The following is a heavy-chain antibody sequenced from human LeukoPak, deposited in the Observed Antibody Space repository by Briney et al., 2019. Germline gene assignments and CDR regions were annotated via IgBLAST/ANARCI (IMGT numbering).Heavy chain of an antibody. CDR3: ASVNPNRKALDL. CDR2: INKDGSED. V-gene: IGHV3-7*01. D-gene: IGHD1-14*01. Sequence: GGSLRLSCAASGLTLNSYLMSWVRQAPARGLEWVANINKDGSEDNYLDSVKGRFTVSIDNAKNSLYLQMNSLSGQGTAAYYFASVNPNRKALDLWGQGTMVTISS. CDR1: GLTLNSYL. J-gene: IGHJ3*01.